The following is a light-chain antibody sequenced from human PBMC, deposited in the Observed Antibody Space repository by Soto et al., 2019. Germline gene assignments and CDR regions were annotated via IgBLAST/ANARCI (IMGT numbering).Light chain of an antibody. CDR2: EGS. CDR1: SSDVGTYNL. Sequence: QSALTQPASVSGSPGQSITISCTGTSSDVGTYNLVSWYQQHPGNAPKLMIYEGSKRPSGVSNRFSGSKSANTASLTISGLQGEDAADYFCCSYGGSTTPVIFGGGTKLTVL. V-gene: IGLV2-23*01. CDR3: CSYGGSTTPVI. J-gene: IGLJ2*01.